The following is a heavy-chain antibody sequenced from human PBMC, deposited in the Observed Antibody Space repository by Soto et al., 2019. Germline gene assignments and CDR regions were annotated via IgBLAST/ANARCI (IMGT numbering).Heavy chain of an antibody. Sequence: GGSLRLSCAASGFTFSSYSMNWVLQAPGKGLEWVSYISSGSSTIYYADSVKGRFTISRDNAQNSLYLQMNSLRAEDTAVYYCAKTYSSGRGAFDVWGQGTMVTVSS. D-gene: IGHD6-19*01. J-gene: IGHJ3*01. V-gene: IGHV3-48*01. CDR1: GFTFSSYS. CDR3: AKTYSSGRGAFDV. CDR2: ISSGSSTI.